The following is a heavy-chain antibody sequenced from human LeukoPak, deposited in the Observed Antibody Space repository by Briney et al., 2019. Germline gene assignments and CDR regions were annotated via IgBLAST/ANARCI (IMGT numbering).Heavy chain of an antibody. CDR3: VKDYSTIPAAANPLFDS. CDR2: ITGSGDTT. CDR1: GFTFRSYA. V-gene: IGHV3-23*01. J-gene: IGHJ4*02. Sequence: GGSLRLSCAASGFTFRSYAVTWVRQAPGKGLEWVSGITGSGDTTFYADSVKGRFTISRDNSKDTLYLQMHSLRAEDTAIYYCVKDYSTIPAAANPLFDSWGQGALVTFSS. D-gene: IGHD6-13*01.